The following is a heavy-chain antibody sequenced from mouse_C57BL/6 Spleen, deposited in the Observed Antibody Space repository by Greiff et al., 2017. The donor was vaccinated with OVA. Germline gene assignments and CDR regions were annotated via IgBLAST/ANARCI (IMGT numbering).Heavy chain of an antibody. J-gene: IGHJ2*01. Sequence: EVQVVESGGDLVKPGGSLKLSCAASGFTFSSYGMSWVRQTPDKRLEWVATISSGGSYTYYPDSVKGRFTISRDNAKNTLYLQMSSLKSEDTAMYYCARHDDGYPFDYWGQGTTLTVSS. D-gene: IGHD2-3*01. V-gene: IGHV5-6*01. CDR2: ISSGGSYT. CDR3: ARHDDGYPFDY. CDR1: GFTFSSYG.